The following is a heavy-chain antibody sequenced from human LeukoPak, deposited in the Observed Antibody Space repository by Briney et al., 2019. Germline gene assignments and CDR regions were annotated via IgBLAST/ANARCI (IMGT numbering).Heavy chain of an antibody. D-gene: IGHD4/OR15-4a*01. CDR1: GGSISSYY. V-gene: IGHV4-4*07. J-gene: IGHJ4*02. Sequence: SETLSLTCTVSGGSISSYYWSWIRQPAVKGLEWIGRVYTSEDAKYNPSLESRVSMSLDTSKNQFSLKLSSVTAADTALYYCARYGATNYYFDYWGQGTLVTVSS. CDR2: VYTSEDA. CDR3: ARYGATNYYFDY.